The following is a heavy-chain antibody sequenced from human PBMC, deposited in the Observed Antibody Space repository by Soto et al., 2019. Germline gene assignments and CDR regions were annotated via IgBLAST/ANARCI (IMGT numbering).Heavy chain of an antibody. CDR1: GGTFSSYR. D-gene: IGHD3-10*01. V-gene: IGHV1-69*06. J-gene: IGHJ6*02. CDR2: ITPVFGTP. Sequence: SVKVSCKVSGGTFSSYRFSWVRQAPGQGLEWMGGITPVFGTPDYAQKFQGRVTVTADRSTDTAYMELSRLTSEDTAVYYCARDLPSLEVRSYGMDVWGQGTTVTVSS. CDR3: ARDLPSLEVRSYGMDV.